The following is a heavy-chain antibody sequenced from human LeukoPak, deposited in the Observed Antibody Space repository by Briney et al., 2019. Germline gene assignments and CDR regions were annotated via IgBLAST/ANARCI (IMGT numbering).Heavy chain of an antibody. CDR2: INHSGSA. J-gene: IGHJ4*02. D-gene: IGHD3-22*01. CDR3: ARARGDYYDSSGYYSAFDY. CDR1: GVPFCGYY. Sequence: SETLSLTCAVYGVPFCGYYWSWIGQPPGKGLEWIGEINHSGSANYNPSLKSRVTISVDMSKNQFSLKLNSVTAADTAVYYCARARGDYYDSSGYYSAFDYWGQGTLVTVSS. V-gene: IGHV4-34*01.